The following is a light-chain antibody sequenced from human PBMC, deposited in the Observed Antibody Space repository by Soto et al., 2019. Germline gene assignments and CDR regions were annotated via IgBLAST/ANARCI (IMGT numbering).Light chain of an antibody. V-gene: IGKV3-11*01. J-gene: IGKJ1*01. CDR3: QRRSNWPPWT. CDR2: AAT. CDR1: QSVSSD. Sequence: EIVLTQSPATLSLSPGERATLSCRARQSVSSDLAWYQQKPGQAPRLLFYAATSGAAGIAGRFSGSASRTVFPLTISRLAHESLAVYCCQRRSNWPPWTFGQGTRVEIK.